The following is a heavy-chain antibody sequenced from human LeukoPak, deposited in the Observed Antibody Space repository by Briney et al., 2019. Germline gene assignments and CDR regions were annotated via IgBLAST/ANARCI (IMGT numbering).Heavy chain of an antibody. V-gene: IGHV4-59*01. CDR3: ARGPGYDYVWGSYRYAPFDY. D-gene: IGHD3-16*02. CDR1: GGSLSRYY. J-gene: IGHJ4*02. Sequence: PETLCLACSVSGGSLSRYYWSCVPEPPGKGLECGVYIYYSGSTNYNTSLKSRVTISVDTSKNQFSLKLSSVTAADTAVYYCARGPGYDYVWGSYRYAPFDYWGQGTLVTVSS. CDR2: IYYSGST.